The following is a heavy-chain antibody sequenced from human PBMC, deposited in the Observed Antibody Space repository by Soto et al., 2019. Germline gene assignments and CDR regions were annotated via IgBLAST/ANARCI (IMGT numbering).Heavy chain of an antibody. V-gene: IGHV5-10-1*01. CDR1: GYSFTSYW. CDR2: IDPSDSYT. Sequence: GESLKISCKGSGYSFTSYWIAWVRQMPGKGLEWMGRIDPSDSYTNYSPSFQGHVTISADKSISTAYLQWSSLKASDTAMYYWGRRPYGSGHYYYYGMDVWGQGTTVTVSS. D-gene: IGHD3-10*01. CDR3: GRRPYGSGHYYYYGMDV. J-gene: IGHJ6*02.